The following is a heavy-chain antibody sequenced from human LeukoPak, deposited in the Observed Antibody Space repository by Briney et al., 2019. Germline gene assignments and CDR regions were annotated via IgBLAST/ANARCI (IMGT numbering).Heavy chain of an antibody. J-gene: IGHJ5*02. D-gene: IGHD3-3*01. V-gene: IGHV1-69*02. CDR1: GGTFSSYT. CDR3: ASGKGDGVVPIGPMIGFDP. CDR2: IIHILGIA. Sequence: ASVKVSCKASGGTFSSYTISWVRQAPGQGLEWMGRIIHILGIANYAQKFQGRVTITADKSTSTAYMELSSLRSEDTAVYYCASGKGDGVVPIGPMIGFDPWGQGTLVTVSS.